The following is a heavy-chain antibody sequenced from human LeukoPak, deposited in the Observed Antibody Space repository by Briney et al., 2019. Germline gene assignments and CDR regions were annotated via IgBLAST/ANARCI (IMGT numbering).Heavy chain of an antibody. V-gene: IGHV4-39*01. CDR2: IYYSGST. CDR3: ARPGYSRDHDAFDI. Sequence: PSETLSLTCTVSGGSISSSSYYWGWTRQPPGKGLEWIGSIYYSGSTYYNPSLKSRVTISVDTSKNQFSLKLSSVTAADTAVYYCARPGYSRDHDAFDIWGQGTMVTVSS. CDR1: GGSISSSSYY. D-gene: IGHD6-13*01. J-gene: IGHJ3*02.